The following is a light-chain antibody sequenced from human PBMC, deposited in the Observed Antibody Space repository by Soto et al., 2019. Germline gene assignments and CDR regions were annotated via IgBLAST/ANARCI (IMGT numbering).Light chain of an antibody. CDR3: QQYGDSPFT. J-gene: IGKJ3*01. Sequence: EIVLTQSPGTLSLSPGERATISCRASQSMSNTYLTWYQQKPGQAPRPLIFGASSRATGIPDRFSGSGSGTDFTLTISRLEPEDFAVYYCQQYGDSPFTFGPGTKVDIK. V-gene: IGKV3-20*01. CDR1: QSMSNTY. CDR2: GAS.